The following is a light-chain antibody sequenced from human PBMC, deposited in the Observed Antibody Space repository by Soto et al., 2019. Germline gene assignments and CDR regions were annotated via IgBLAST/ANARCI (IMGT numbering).Light chain of an antibody. CDR2: NSY. V-gene: IGLV1-44*01. Sequence: QSVLTPPPAASETPGQGVTISCSGSSSNIGSKTVNWYQQLPGTVPKLLIYNSYQRPSGVPDRFSASKSGTSASLAISGLQSEDEADYYCSSWDASLNGYVFGTGTKVTVL. CDR1: SSNIGSKT. J-gene: IGLJ1*01. CDR3: SSWDASLNGYV.